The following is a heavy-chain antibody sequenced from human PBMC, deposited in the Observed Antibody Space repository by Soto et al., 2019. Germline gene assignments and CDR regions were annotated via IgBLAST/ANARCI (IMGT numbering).Heavy chain of an antibody. D-gene: IGHD5-18*01. CDR2: IWYDGSNK. CDR3: ARDGYSYDYFDY. Sequence: GGSLRLSCAASGFTFSSYGMHWVRQAPGKGLEWVAVIWYDGSNKYYADSVKGRFTISRDNSKNTLYLQMNSLRAEDTAVYYCARDGYSYDYFDYWGQGTLVTVSS. J-gene: IGHJ4*02. V-gene: IGHV3-33*01. CDR1: GFTFSSYG.